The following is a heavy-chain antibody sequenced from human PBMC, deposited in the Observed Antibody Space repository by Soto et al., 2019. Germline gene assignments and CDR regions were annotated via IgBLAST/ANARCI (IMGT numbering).Heavy chain of an antibody. J-gene: IGHJ6*02. CDR1: GYTFTGYY. V-gene: IGHV1-2*04. CDR2: INPNSGGT. Sequence: ASVKVSCKASGYTFTGYYMHWVRQAPGQGLEWMGWINPNSGGTNYAQKFQGWVTMTRDTSISTAYMELSRLRSDDTAVYYCARDQVGVLWFGESYYYYYGMDVWGQGTTVTVSS. D-gene: IGHD3-10*01. CDR3: ARDQVGVLWFGESYYYYYGMDV.